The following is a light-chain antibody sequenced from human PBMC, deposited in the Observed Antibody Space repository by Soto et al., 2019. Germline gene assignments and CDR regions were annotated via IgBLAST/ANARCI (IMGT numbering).Light chain of an antibody. CDR2: EVN. J-gene: IGLJ1*01. CDR1: SSDVGGYNY. CDR3: GSYAGSYNFNV. Sequence: QSALTQPPSASGSPGQSVTISCTGTSSDVGGYNYVSWYQQHPGKAPKLVIYEVNKRPSGVPDRFSGSKSGNTASLTVSGLQAEDEADYFCGSYAGSYNFNVFGSGTKVTVL. V-gene: IGLV2-8*01.